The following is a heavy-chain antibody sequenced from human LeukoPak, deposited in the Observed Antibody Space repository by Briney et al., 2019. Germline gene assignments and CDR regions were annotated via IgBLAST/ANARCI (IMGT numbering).Heavy chain of an antibody. Sequence: ASVKLSCEAPGGTFSSYAISWAPQAPGQGLEWMGGIIPIFGTANYAQKFQGRVTITADKSTSTAYMELSSLRSEDTAVYYCARVPHRAATIYYYYMDVWGKGTTVTVSS. CDR1: GGTFSSYA. V-gene: IGHV1-69*06. D-gene: IGHD5-24*01. J-gene: IGHJ6*03. CDR2: IIPIFGTA. CDR3: ARVPHRAATIYYYYMDV.